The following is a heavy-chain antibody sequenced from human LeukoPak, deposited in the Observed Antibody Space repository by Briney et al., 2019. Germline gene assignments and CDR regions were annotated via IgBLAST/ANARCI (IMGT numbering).Heavy chain of an antibody. D-gene: IGHD3-10*01. J-gene: IGHJ4*02. Sequence: LGESLRISCQDSGNSFTNYWISWVRQLPGKGLEWLGRIDPSDSYTNYSPSFQGHVTISVDTSISTAYLQWSSLKASDAAMYYCARRYDSGSTIDQWGQGTLVTVSS. CDR3: ARRYDSGSTIDQ. V-gene: IGHV5-10-1*01. CDR1: GNSFTNYW. CDR2: IDPSDSYT.